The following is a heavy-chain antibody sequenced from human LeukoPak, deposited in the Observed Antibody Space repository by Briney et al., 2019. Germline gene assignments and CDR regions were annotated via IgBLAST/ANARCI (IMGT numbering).Heavy chain of an antibody. Sequence: HTGGSLRLSCAASGFTFSSYAMSWVRQAPGKGLEWVSAISGSGGSTYYADSVKGRFTISRDNSKNTLYLQMNSLRAEDTAVYYCAKDRSVSSIARAGNLDYWGQGTLVTVSS. J-gene: IGHJ4*02. D-gene: IGHD5/OR15-5a*01. CDR2: ISGSGGST. CDR1: GFTFSSYA. V-gene: IGHV3-23*01. CDR3: AKDRSVSSIARAGNLDY.